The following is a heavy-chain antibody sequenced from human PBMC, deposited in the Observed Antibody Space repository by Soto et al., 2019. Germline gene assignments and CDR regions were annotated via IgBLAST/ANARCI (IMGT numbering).Heavy chain of an antibody. J-gene: IGHJ5*02. CDR3: ATHITMVRGVFDP. V-gene: IGHV3-21*01. CDR1: GFTFSSYS. Sequence: AGGSLRLSCAASGFTFSSYSMNWVRQAPGKGLEWVSSISSSSSYIYYADSVKGRFTISRDNAKNSLYLQMNSLRAEDTAVYYCATHITMVRGVFDPWGQGTLVTVSS. CDR2: ISSSSSYI. D-gene: IGHD3-10*01.